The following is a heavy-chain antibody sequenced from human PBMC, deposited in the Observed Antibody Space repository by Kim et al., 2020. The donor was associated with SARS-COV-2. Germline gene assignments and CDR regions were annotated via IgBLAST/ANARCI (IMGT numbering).Heavy chain of an antibody. D-gene: IGHD1-26*01. J-gene: IGHJ3*02. CDR3: ARYGLSGKAFDI. Sequence: TKKNPSLQSRVTISVDTSKNQFSLELSSVTAADTAVYYCARYGLSGKAFDIWGQGTLVPVSS. V-gene: IGHV4-34*01. CDR2: T.